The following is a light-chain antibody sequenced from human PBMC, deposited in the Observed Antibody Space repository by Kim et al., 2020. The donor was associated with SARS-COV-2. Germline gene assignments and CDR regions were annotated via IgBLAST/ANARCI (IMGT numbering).Light chain of an antibody. CDR2: AKN. V-gene: IGLV3-19*01. CDR1: SLRSCY. CDR3: YSRHSSGYYWM. Sequence: SSELTQDPVVSVALGQTVRITCQGDSLRSCYASWYQQKPGQAPVLVIYAKNNRPSGIPDRFSGSNSGNTASLTITGAQAEDEADYSCYSRHSSGYYWMFGGGTKLTVL. J-gene: IGLJ3*02.